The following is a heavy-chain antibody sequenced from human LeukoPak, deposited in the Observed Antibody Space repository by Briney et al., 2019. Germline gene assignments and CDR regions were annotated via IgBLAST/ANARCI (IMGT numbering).Heavy chain of an antibody. V-gene: IGHV3-48*03. J-gene: IGHJ6*04. CDR1: GFTFSSYE. Sequence: GGSLRLSCAASGFTFSSYEMNWVRQAPGQGLEWVAYISSTGNTVHYAGSVKGRFTISRDNPKNSLYLQMKTLRAEYRAVYYCTKETPQMDVWGKGTTVIVSS. CDR2: ISSTGNTV. D-gene: IGHD2-15*01. CDR3: TKETPQMDV.